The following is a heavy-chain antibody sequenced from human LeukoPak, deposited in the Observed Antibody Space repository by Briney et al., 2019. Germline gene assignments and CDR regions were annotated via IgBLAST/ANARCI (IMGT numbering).Heavy chain of an antibody. V-gene: IGHV1-8*01. CDR2: MNPNSGNT. CDR1: VYIFTSYD. D-gene: IGHD3-16*02. J-gene: IGHJ3*02. Sequence: ASVKVSCKASVYIFTSYDINWVRQATGQGLEWMGWMNPNSGNTGYAQKFQGRVTMTRNTSISTAYMELSSLRSEDTAVYYCARIRYDYVWGSYRYDAFDIWGQGTMVTVSS. CDR3: ARIRYDYVWGSYRYDAFDI.